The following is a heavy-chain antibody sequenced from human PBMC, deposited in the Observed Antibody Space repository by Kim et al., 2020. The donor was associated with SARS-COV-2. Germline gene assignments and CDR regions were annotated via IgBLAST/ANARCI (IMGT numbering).Heavy chain of an antibody. CDR3: ARDLGLDIVVVPARMENGMDV. V-gene: IGHV3-30-3*01. Sequence: GGSLRLSCAASGFTFSSYAMHWVRQAPGKGLEWVAVISYDGSNKYYADSVKGRFTISRDNSKNTLYLQMNSLRAEDTAVYYCARDLGLDIVVVPARMENGMDVWGQGTTVTVSS. CDR2: ISYDGSNK. CDR1: GFTFSSYA. J-gene: IGHJ6*02. D-gene: IGHD2-2*03.